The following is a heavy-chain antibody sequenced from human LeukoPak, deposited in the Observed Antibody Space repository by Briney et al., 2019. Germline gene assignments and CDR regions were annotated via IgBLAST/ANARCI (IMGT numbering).Heavy chain of an antibody. Sequence: SQTLSLTCTVSGGSISSGRYYWNWIRQLPGKGLEWIGYIYCGGDTYYNPSLKSRVTISVDTSKNQFSLKLSSVTAADTAVYYCARDGTYIYGTFDYWGRGTLVTVSS. CDR1: GGSISSGRYY. D-gene: IGHD5-18*01. CDR2: IYCGGDT. J-gene: IGHJ4*02. V-gene: IGHV4-31*03. CDR3: ARDGTYIYGTFDY.